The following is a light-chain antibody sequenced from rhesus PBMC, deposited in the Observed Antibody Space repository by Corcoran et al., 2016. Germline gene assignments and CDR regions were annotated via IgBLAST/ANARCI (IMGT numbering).Light chain of an antibody. J-gene: IGLJ6*01. V-gene: IGLV2-32*02. CDR2: DVN. CDR3: SSFAANNSFV. CDR1: SHDLGANKY. Sequence: QAALTPPRSVSPSPGQSVTSSCAGTSHDLGANKYFSWYRQTPGTAPIVLIYDVNKRAFGVSARFSGSKSGNTASLTISVLQAEDEADYDCSSFAANNSFVFGTGTKLTVL.